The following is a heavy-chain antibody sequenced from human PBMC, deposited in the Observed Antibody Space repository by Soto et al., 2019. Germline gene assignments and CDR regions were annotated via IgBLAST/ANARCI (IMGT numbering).Heavy chain of an antibody. CDR1: GGSFSGYY. CDR2: INHSGST. CDR3: ARHRGGPAAILRQSYYYYYGMDV. D-gene: IGHD2-2*01. V-gene: IGHV4-34*01. J-gene: IGHJ6*02. Sequence: SETLSLTCAVYGGSFSGYYWSWILQPPWKGLEWIGEINHSGSTNYNPSLKSRVTISVDTSKNQFSLKLSSVTAADTAVYYCARHRGGPAAILRQSYYYYYGMDVWGQGTTVTVSS.